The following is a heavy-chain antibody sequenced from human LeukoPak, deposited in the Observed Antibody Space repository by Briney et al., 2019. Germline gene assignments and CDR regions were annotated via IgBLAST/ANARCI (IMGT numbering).Heavy chain of an antibody. CDR1: GYTFTGYY. Sequence: ASVKVSCKASGYTFTGYYMHWVRQAPGQGLEWMGWINPNSGGTNYAQKFQGRVTITADKSTSTAYMELSSLRSEDTAVYYCASYSSGWYYFDYWGQGTLVTVSS. J-gene: IGHJ4*02. CDR3: ASYSSGWYYFDY. CDR2: INPNSGGT. D-gene: IGHD6-19*01. V-gene: IGHV1-2*02.